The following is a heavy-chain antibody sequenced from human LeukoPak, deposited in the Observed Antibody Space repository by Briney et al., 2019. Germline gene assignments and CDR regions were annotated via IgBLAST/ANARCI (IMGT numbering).Heavy chain of an antibody. Sequence: PGGSLRLSCAASGFTFSNYGVHWVRQAPGKGLEWVAVIWFDGSNKYYVDSVKGRFTISRDNSKNTLYLQMNSLRAEDTAVYYCARDILDVWGQGTTVTVSS. J-gene: IGHJ6*02. CDR2: IWFDGSNK. V-gene: IGHV3-33*01. CDR3: ARDILDV. CDR1: GFTFSNYG.